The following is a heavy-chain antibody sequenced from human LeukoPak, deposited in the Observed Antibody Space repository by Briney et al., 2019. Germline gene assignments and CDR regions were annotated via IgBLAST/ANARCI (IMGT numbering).Heavy chain of an antibody. D-gene: IGHD2-15*01. Sequence: GGSLRLSCAASGFTFSSYAMHWVRQAPGKGLEWVAVISYDGSNKYYADSVKGRFTISRDNSKNTLYLQMNSLRAEDTAVYYCARVQFKKVVDAFDIWGQGTMVTVSS. J-gene: IGHJ3*02. CDR2: ISYDGSNK. V-gene: IGHV3-30*04. CDR1: GFTFSSYA. CDR3: ARVQFKKVVDAFDI.